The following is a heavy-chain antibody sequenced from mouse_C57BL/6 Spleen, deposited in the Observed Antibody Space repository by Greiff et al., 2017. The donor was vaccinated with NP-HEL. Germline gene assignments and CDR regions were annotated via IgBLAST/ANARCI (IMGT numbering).Heavy chain of an antibody. CDR1: GFNIKDDY. Sequence: EVHLVESGAELVRPGASVKLSCTASGFNIKDDYMHWVKQRPEQGLEWIGWIDPENGDTEYASKFQGKATITADTSSNTAYLQLSSLTSEDTAVYYCTYYYYGSSHWYFDVWGTGTTVTVSS. D-gene: IGHD1-1*01. CDR2: IDPENGDT. V-gene: IGHV14-4*01. CDR3: TYYYYGSSHWYFDV. J-gene: IGHJ1*03.